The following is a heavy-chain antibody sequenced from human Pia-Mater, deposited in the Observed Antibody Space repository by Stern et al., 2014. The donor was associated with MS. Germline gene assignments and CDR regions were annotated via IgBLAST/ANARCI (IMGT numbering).Heavy chain of an antibody. V-gene: IGHV7-4-1*01. CDR1: GYDFRRNA. Sequence: VQLVESGSEWKKPGASVKVSSKAPGYDFRRNAMNWMCKAPGQGIQWLGWINSATGDPLYAQGFEGRFVFSLVTSVRTAYLQIVSLRTEDTAIYYCSSRGAGEFGVSPTGSWGQGTLVTVSS. CDR2: INSATGDP. CDR3: SSRGAGEFGVSPTGS. J-gene: IGHJ5*02. D-gene: IGHD2-21*01.